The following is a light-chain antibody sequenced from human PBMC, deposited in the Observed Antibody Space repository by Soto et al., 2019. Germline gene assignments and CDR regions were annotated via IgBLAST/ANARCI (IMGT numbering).Light chain of an antibody. CDR1: ETLSRY. CDR2: LAS. V-gene: IGKV1-39*01. CDR3: QQSYSYPWT. Sequence: DIRMTHSPSSLSASVGDGVTSTGLASETLSRYLNWYQHKPGEAPKLLIYLASSLQSGVPTRFSGSGSGPDFTLTTSSLQPEDFATYYCQQSYSYPWTFGQGTKVDIK. J-gene: IGKJ1*01.